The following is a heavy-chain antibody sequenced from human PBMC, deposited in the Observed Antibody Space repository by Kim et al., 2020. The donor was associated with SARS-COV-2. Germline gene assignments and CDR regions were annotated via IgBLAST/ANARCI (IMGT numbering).Heavy chain of an antibody. D-gene: IGHD6-19*01. CDR3: ARRGSGWFEGNWFDP. CDR1: GYSFTSYW. CDR2: IDPSDSYT. J-gene: IGHJ5*02. Sequence: GESLKISCKGSGYSFTSYWISWVRQMPGKGLEWMGRIDPSDSYTNYSPSFQGHVTISADKSISTAYLQWSSLKASDTAMYYCARRGSGWFEGNWFDPWGQGTLVTVSS. V-gene: IGHV5-10-1*01.